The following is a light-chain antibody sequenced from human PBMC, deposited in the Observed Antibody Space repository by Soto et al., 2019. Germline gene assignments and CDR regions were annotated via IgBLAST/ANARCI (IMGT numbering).Light chain of an antibody. Sequence: EIVLTQSPGTLSLSPGERATLSCRASQSVSSNYLAWYQQKPGQAPRHLIYGASSRATGIPDRFSGSGSGTDFTLTISRLEPEDFAVYSCQQYGISPRTFGQGTKVEIK. V-gene: IGKV3-20*01. J-gene: IGKJ1*01. CDR2: GAS. CDR1: QSVSSNY. CDR3: QQYGISPRT.